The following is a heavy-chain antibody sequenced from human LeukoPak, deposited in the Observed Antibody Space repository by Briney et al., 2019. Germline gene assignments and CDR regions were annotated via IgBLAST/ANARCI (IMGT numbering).Heavy chain of an antibody. J-gene: IGHJ5*02. CDR3: ARKIAVAGRGGWFDP. V-gene: IGHV3-64D*06. Sequence: PGGSLRLSCSASGFTFSTYAMHWVRQAPGKGLEYVSAISNNGGSTYYADSVKGRFTISRDNSNNTLYLQMSGLRAEDAAVYYCARKIAVAGRGGWFDPWGQGTLVTVSS. D-gene: IGHD6-13*01. CDR1: GFTFSTYA. CDR2: ISNNGGST.